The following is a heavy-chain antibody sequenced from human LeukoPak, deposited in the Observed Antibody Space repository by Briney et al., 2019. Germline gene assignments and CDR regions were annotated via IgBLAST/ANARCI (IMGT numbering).Heavy chain of an antibody. CDR1: GYTLTELS. D-gene: IGHD5-24*01. CDR3: ATAPIRWLQDDY. V-gene: IGHV1-24*01. CDR2: FDPEDGET. J-gene: IGHJ4*02. Sequence: EASVKVSCKVSGYTLTELSMHWVRQAPGKGLEWMGGFDPEDGETIYAQKFQGRVTMTEDTSTDTAYMELSSLRSEDTAVYYCATAPIRWLQDDYWGQGTLVTVSS.